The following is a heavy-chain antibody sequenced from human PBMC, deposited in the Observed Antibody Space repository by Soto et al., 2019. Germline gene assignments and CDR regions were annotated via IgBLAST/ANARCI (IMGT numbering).Heavy chain of an antibody. CDR2: MSGSGATT. CDR3: ARKSRPGIAAAGTSGAFDI. Sequence: GGSLRLSCAASGFTFNTYALSWVRQSPGKGLEWVSAMSGSGATTHHADSVKGRFTISRDNAKNTLYLQMNSLRAEDTAVYYCARKSRPGIAAAGTSGAFDIWGQGTMVTVSS. CDR1: GFTFNTYA. V-gene: IGHV3-23*01. D-gene: IGHD6-13*01. J-gene: IGHJ3*02.